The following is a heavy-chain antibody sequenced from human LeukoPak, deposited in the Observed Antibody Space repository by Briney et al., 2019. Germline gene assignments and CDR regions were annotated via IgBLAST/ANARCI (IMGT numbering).Heavy chain of an antibody. J-gene: IGHJ4*02. CDR2: IYPRDGST. CDR1: GYTFTNSY. Sequence: ASVKVSCRASGYTFTNSYLHWVRQAPGQGLEWMGMIYPRDGSTSYAQNFQGRVTVTRDTSTTTVHMELRGLRSEDTAVYYCARDQEGFDYWGQGTVVTVSS. CDR3: ARDQEGFDY. V-gene: IGHV1-46*01.